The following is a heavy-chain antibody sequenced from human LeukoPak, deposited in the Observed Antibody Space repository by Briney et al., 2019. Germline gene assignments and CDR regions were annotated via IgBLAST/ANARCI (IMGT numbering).Heavy chain of an antibody. D-gene: IGHD6-6*01. J-gene: IGHJ4*02. CDR3: ARALPSSSYYFDS. CDR2: ITGSGSST. Sequence: GGSLRLSCAASRFTFSSYEMNWVRQAPGKGLEWVSYITGSGSSTHYVDSVKGRFTISRDNAKNSPYLQMNSLRAEDTAVYYCARALPSSSYYFDSWGQGTLVTVSS. V-gene: IGHV3-48*03. CDR1: RFTFSSYE.